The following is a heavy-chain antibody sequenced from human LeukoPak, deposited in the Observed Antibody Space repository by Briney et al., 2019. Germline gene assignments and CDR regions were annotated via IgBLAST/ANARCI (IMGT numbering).Heavy chain of an antibody. J-gene: IGHJ6*03. CDR2: IKNDGITT. Sequence: GGSLRLSCAASGFTFSDTWMHWFRQAPGKGLVWVSYIKNDGITTAYADSVKGRFTISRDNAMNTLYLQMNSLRAEDTAVYYCAKDEDCSGGSCYFLMDVWGKGTTVTVSS. CDR3: AKDEDCSGGSCYFLMDV. V-gene: IGHV3-74*01. CDR1: GFTFSDTW. D-gene: IGHD2-15*01.